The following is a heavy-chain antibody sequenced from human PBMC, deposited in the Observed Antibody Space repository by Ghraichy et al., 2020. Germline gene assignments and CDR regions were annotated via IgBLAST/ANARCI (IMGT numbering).Heavy chain of an antibody. CDR1: DGSISSSSYY. Sequence: SETLSLTCTVSDGSISSSSYYWGCIRQPPGKGLEWIGSIYYSGSTYYNPSLKSRVTISVDTSKNQFSLKLSSVTAADTAVYYCARHRHYYDSSGYYQPFDYWGQGTLVTVSS. J-gene: IGHJ4*02. V-gene: IGHV4-39*01. D-gene: IGHD3-22*01. CDR2: IYYSGST. CDR3: ARHRHYYDSSGYYQPFDY.